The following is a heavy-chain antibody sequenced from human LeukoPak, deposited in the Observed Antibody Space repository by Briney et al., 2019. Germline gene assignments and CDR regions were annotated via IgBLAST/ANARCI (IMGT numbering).Heavy chain of an antibody. D-gene: IGHD2-2*01. J-gene: IGHJ3*02. CDR3: ARLGIVVVPAATSAFDI. Sequence: GESLKISCKGSGYSFTSYWIGWVRQMPGKGLEWMGIIYPGDSDTRYSPSFQGQVTISADKSISTAYLQWSSLKASDTAMYYCARLGIVVVPAATSAFDIWGQGTMVTVSS. CDR1: GYSFTSYW. CDR2: IYPGDSDT. V-gene: IGHV5-51*01.